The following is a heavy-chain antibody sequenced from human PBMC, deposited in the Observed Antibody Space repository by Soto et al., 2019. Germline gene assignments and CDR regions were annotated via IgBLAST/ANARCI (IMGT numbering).Heavy chain of an antibody. CDR1: GYAFIDHY. V-gene: IGHV1-2*02. Sequence: QGQLVQSGAELKKPGASVKVSCKASGYAFIDHYIHWLRQAPGQGLQWMGWINPNGGVTKVSQKFQGRVTMTGDTSINTVYMDLGGLTSDDMAVYYCARDLTPYFGPGSLHGFFDYWGQGTLVDVSS. CDR2: INPNGGVT. CDR3: ARDLTPYFGPGSLHGFFDY. J-gene: IGHJ4*02. D-gene: IGHD3-10*01.